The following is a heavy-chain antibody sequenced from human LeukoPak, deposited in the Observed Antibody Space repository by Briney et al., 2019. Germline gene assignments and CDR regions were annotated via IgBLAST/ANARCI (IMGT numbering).Heavy chain of an antibody. J-gene: IGHJ4*02. D-gene: IGHD1-7*01. CDR1: GGSISSYY. CDR2: IYNSGST. Sequence: SETLSLTCTVSGGSISSYYWSWIRQPPGKGLEWIGYIYNSGSTSYNPSLKSRATISADTSKNQFSLKLSSVTAADTAVYYCVRDRELNYWGQGTLVTVSS. V-gene: IGHV4-59*01. CDR3: VRDRELNY.